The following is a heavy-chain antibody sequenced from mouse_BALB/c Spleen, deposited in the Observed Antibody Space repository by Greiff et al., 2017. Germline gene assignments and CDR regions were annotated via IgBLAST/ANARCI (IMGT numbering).Heavy chain of an antibody. CDR3: ARLYDGYGFDY. V-gene: IGHV3-2*02. Sequence: EVQLQESGPGLVKPSQSLSLTCTVTGYSITSDYAWNWIRQFPGNKLEWMGYISYSGSTSYNPSLKSRISITRDTSKNQFFLQLNSVTTEDTATYYCARLYDGYGFDYWGQGTTLIVSS. D-gene: IGHD2-3*01. J-gene: IGHJ2*01. CDR1: GYSITSDYA. CDR2: ISYSGST.